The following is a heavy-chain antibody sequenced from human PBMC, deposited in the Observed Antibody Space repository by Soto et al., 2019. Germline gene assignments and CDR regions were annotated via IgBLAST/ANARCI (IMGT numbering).Heavy chain of an antibody. Sequence: QVQLVQSGAEVNKPGASVKVSCKASGYIFANYGITWVRQAPGQGLEWMGWISGYNGNTKYAQNLQGRVIMTSDTSTTTAYMELRNLRSDDTAVYYCARDEVPAANWLDRWGQGTLVTVSS. D-gene: IGHD2-2*01. J-gene: IGHJ5*02. CDR3: ARDEVPAANWLDR. CDR2: ISGYNGNT. V-gene: IGHV1-18*01. CDR1: GYIFANYG.